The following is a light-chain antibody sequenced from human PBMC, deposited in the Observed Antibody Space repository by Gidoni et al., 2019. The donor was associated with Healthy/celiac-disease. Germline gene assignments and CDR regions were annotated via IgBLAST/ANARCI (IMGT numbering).Light chain of an antibody. CDR3: QQYNSYSRT. CDR2: KAS. J-gene: IGKJ1*01. CDR1: QSLSSW. V-gene: IGKV1-5*03. Sequence: DIQMTQSPSTLSASVGDRATITCRASQSLSSWLAWYQQKPGNAPKLLIYKASSLESGVPSRFSGSGSGTEFTLTISSLQPDDFATYYCQQYNSYSRTFGQGTKVEIK.